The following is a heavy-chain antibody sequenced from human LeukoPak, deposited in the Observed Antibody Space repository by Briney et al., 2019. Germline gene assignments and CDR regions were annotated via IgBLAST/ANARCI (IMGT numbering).Heavy chain of an antibody. CDR2: IYYSGST. Sequence: SETLSLTCTVSGGSISSYYWSWIRQPPGKGLEWIGYIYYSGSTNYNPSLKSRVTISVDTSKNQFSLKLSSVTAADTGVYYCARVYDSSGYYPYYFDYWGQGTLVAVSS. J-gene: IGHJ4*02. CDR1: GGSISSYY. CDR3: ARVYDSSGYYPYYFDY. D-gene: IGHD3-22*01. V-gene: IGHV4-59*01.